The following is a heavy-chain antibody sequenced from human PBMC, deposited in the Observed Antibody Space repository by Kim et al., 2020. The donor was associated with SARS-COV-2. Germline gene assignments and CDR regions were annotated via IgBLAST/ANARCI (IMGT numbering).Heavy chain of an antibody. CDR3: AKDRGSGWFFSLYGMDV. J-gene: IGHJ6*02. CDR1: GFTFSSYA. V-gene: IGHV3-23*03. D-gene: IGHD6-19*01. CDR2: IYSGGSST. Sequence: GGSLRLSCAASGFTFSSYAMSWVRQAPGKGLEWVAVIYSGGSSTYYADSVKGRFTISRDNSKNTLYLQMNSLRAEDTAVYYCAKDRGSGWFFSLYGMDVWGQGTTVTVSS.